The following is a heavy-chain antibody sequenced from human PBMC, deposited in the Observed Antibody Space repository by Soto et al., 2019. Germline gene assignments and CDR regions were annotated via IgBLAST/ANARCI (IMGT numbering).Heavy chain of an antibody. V-gene: IGHV1-8*01. CDR2: MNPDNGNT. D-gene: IGHD3-10*01. Sequence: QVEMIQSGAEVKKPGASVKVSCKTSGYTFTTDDINWVRQAPGQGLEWMGWMNPDNGNTGQARKFQGRLIMTRDISSRTAYMELRGLTPEDTAVYFCAKVKGYGSGSQGFDHWGQGSLVSVSS. CDR1: GYTFTTDD. J-gene: IGHJ4*02. CDR3: AKVKGYGSGSQGFDH.